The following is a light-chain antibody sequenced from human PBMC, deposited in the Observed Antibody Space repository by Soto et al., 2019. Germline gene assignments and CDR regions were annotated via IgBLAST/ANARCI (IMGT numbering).Light chain of an antibody. V-gene: IGLV1-51*01. CDR1: ASNIGNNS. CDR2: DDN. J-gene: IGLJ1*01. Sequence: QSVLTQPPSVSAAPGQRVTISCSGSASNIGNNSVAWYQQLPGAAPKLLIYDDNNRPSGIPDRLSGAKSGTSATLGITGLQTGDEADYYCGTWDTSLRACVFGPGTKLTVL. CDR3: GTWDTSLRACV.